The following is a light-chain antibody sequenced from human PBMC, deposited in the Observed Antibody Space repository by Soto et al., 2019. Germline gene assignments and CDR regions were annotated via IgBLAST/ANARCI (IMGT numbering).Light chain of an antibody. CDR2: DTS. V-gene: IGKV3-15*01. CDR1: QVIGDT. Sequence: VRGRGPTTRSESLGGGASSACGASQVIGDTLAWYQHKPGQTPRLLIYDTSTRATGVPARFRGSRSGTESTLPLNRPPSQAFAVSYYQRHHTSPLTFGGGTQVDIK. J-gene: IGKJ4*01. CDR3: QRHHTSPLT.